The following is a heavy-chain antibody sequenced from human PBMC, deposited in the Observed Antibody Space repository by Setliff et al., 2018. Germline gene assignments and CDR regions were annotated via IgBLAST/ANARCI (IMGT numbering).Heavy chain of an antibody. CDR3: FGAGTCSY. Sequence: PSETLSLSCGASGFTYNNCWVSWVRQAPGKGLEWLASINPDGSEKYYVDSVKGRFTISRDNAKNSLSLQMNSLRTEDTAVYYCFGAGTCSYWGQGTLVTVPQ. D-gene: IGHD3-10*01. J-gene: IGHJ4*02. CDR2: INPDGSEK. V-gene: IGHV3-7*01. CDR1: GFTYNNCW.